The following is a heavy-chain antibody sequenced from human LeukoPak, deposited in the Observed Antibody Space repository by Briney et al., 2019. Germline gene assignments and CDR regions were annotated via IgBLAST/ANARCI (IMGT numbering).Heavy chain of an antibody. Sequence: AESLTLSCAASGLTFSSDAMSWVRQPPAKGREWESAMSGSGSRTTYANSAKDRFTIHRDHSNKTRYRQMNSWIAAATAVYYCAEFPEPPRSPTSHSGSYYNDYWGQGTLVTVSS. CDR2: MSGSGSRT. D-gene: IGHD1-26*01. V-gene: IGHV3-23*01. CDR3: AEFPEPPRSPTSHSGSYYNDY. CDR1: GLTFSSDA. J-gene: IGHJ4*02.